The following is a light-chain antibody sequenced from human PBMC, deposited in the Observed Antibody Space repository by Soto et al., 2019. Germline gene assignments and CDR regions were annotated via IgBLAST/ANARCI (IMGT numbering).Light chain of an antibody. CDR1: QSASNS. Sequence: EIVLTQSPGTLTLSPGERATLSCRASQSASNSLAWYQQKPGQAPRLLIYGASSRATGIPDRFSGSGSGTDFTLTISRLEPEDFALYYCQQYGNSPYTFGQGTKLEI. J-gene: IGKJ2*01. CDR3: QQYGNSPYT. CDR2: GAS. V-gene: IGKV3-20*01.